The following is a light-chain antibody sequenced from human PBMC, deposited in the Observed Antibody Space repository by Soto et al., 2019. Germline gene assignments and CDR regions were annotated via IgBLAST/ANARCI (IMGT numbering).Light chain of an antibody. V-gene: IGLV2-14*03. CDR2: DVS. J-gene: IGLJ1*01. Sequence: QSSLTQPDSVSGSPGQSVAISCTAASSDIGNYNYVSWYQQRPGKVPKLIIHDVSDRPSGFSDRFSGSKSGNTASLTISGLQVEDGADYYCSSYTSTSTYVFGSGTKVTVL. CDR3: SSYTSTSTYV. CDR1: SSDIGNYNY.